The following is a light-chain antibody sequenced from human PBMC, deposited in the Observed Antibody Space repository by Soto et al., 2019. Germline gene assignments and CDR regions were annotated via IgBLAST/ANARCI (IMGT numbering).Light chain of an antibody. Sequence: DIQMTQSPSSLSASVGDRVTITCRASQSISNYLNWYQQKPGKAPKLLVYATSNLQSGVPSRFGGSGSGTDFTLTISSLQPEDSATYYCQQSYSTPPEYTFGQGTKLEIK. CDR1: QSISNY. CDR3: QQSYSTPPEYT. J-gene: IGKJ2*01. V-gene: IGKV1-39*01. CDR2: ATS.